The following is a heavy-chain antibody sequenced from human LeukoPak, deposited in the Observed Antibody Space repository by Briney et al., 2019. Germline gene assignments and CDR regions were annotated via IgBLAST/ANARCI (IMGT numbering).Heavy chain of an antibody. CDR2: IYSSGST. J-gene: IGHJ4*02. CDR1: GGSITSAGYS. V-gene: IGHV4-61*02. D-gene: IGHD2-2*01. CDR3: ARGYCTSTSCSENRYYFDS. Sequence: PSETLSLTCTVSGGSITSAGYSWGWIRQPAGKGLEWIGRIYSSGSTNSNPSLKRRVTISVDTSKNQFSLKLSSVTAADTAVYYCARGYCTSTSCSENRYYFDSWGQGTLVTVS.